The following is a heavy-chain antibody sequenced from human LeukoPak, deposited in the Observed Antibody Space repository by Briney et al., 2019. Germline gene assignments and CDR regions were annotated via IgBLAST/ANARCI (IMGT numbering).Heavy chain of an antibody. CDR3: ARRDAAAMDV. J-gene: IGHJ6*02. V-gene: IGHV4-59*08. D-gene: IGHD6-13*01. CDR1: GGSISSYY. Sequence: PSETLSLTCTVSGGSISSYYWSWIRQPPGKGLEWIGYIYYSGSTNYNPSLKSRVTISVDTSKNPFSLKLSSVTTAATAVYYCARRDAAAMDVWGQGTTVTVSS. CDR2: IYYSGST.